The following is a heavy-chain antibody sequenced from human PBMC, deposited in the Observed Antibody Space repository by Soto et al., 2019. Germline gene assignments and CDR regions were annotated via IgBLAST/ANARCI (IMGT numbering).Heavy chain of an antibody. D-gene: IGHD6-6*01. Sequence: SETLSLTCAVYGGSFSGYYWSWIRQPPGKGLEWIGEINHSGSTNYNPSLKSRVTISVDTSKNQFSLKLSSVTAADTAVYYCARRGPIGIAARQYFDYWGQGTLVTVSS. CDR3: ARRGPIGIAARQYFDY. CDR2: INHSGST. CDR1: GGSFSGYY. V-gene: IGHV4-34*01. J-gene: IGHJ4*02.